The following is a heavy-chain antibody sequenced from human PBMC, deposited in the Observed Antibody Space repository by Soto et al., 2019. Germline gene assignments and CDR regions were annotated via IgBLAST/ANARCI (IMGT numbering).Heavy chain of an antibody. V-gene: IGHV3-66*01. J-gene: IGHJ4*02. CDR1: GFTVSSYY. CDR3: ARDKSPVLRYFDWLTLDY. D-gene: IGHD3-9*01. CDR2: SDSAGSA. Sequence: GGSLRLSCAPSGFTVSSYYMSWGRQAPGKALEWDSVSDSAGSADFADSVKGRFTISRDNAKNRLYLQMNSLRAEDTAVYFCARDKSPVLRYFDWLTLDYWGQGTRVTVSS.